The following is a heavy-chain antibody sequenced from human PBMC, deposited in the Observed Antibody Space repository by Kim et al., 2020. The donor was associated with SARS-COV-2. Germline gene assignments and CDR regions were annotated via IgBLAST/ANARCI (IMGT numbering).Heavy chain of an antibody. V-gene: IGHV1-3*01. J-gene: IGHJ1*01. Sequence: ASVKVSCKASGYIFTNYHLHWLRQAPGQRLEWMGCINGGSGDTKYSQKFQGRVNFTRDTSASTVYMELSSLRSEDAAIFYCVRVAVTGTGYFQHWGQGTLVTVSS. CDR1: GYIFTNYH. D-gene: IGHD6-19*01. CDR2: INGGSGDT. CDR3: VRVAVTGTGYFQH.